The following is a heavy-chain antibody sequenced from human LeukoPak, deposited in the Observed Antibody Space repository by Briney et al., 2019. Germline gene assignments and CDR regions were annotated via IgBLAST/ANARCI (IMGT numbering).Heavy chain of an antibody. V-gene: IGHV4-59*01. CDR1: GGSISSYY. CDR3: ARSPTLYFGADY. CDR2: IYYSGST. D-gene: IGHD3-10*01. J-gene: IGHJ4*02. Sequence: RPSETLSLTCTVSGGSISSYYWSWIRQPPGKGLEWIGYIYYSGSTNYNPSLKSRLTISVDTSKNQFSLKLSSVTAADTAVYYCARSPTLYFGADYWGQGTLVTVSS.